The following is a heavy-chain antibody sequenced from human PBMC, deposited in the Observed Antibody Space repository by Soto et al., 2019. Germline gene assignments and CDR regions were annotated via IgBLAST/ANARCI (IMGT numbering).Heavy chain of an antibody. V-gene: IGHV1-69*12. J-gene: IGHJ6*02. CDR3: ARAVEQSYYYYGMDV. Sequence: QVQMVQSGAEVKKPGLSVKVSCKASGGTFSSYGISWVRQAPGQGLEWMGGIIPIFGTANYAQKFQGRVTITADESTSTAYMELSRLRSEDTAVYYCARAVEQSYYYYGMDVWGQGTTVTVS. CDR2: IIPIFGTA. CDR1: GGTFSSYG.